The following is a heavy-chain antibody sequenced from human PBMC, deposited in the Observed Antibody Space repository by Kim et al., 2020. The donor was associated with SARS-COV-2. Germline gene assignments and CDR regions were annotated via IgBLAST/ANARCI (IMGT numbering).Heavy chain of an antibody. D-gene: IGHD3-10*01. CDR2: ISYDGSNK. Sequence: WGSLRLSCAASGCTFSSYGMHGVRQAPGKGLEWVAVISYDGSNKYYADSLKGRLTISRDNSKNTLYLQMNSLRAEDTAVYYCASNRNYYGSGSYILDYLGQGTLVTVSS. CDR1: GCTFSSYG. CDR3: ASNRNYYGSGSYILDY. V-gene: IGHV3-30*03. J-gene: IGHJ4*02.